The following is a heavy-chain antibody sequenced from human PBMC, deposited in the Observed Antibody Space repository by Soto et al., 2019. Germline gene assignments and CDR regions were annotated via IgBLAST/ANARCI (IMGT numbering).Heavy chain of an antibody. Sequence: GGSLRLSCAVSGFTFGDYWMSWVRQAPGKGLEWVANIKQDGNEKYYVDSVKGRFTISRDNAKNSLYLQMNSLRAEDTAVYYCARALGRDGYSLDYWGQGTLVTVSS. CDR2: IKQDGNEK. J-gene: IGHJ4*02. CDR3: ARALGRDGYSLDY. D-gene: IGHD4-4*01. CDR1: GFTFGDYW. V-gene: IGHV3-7*03.